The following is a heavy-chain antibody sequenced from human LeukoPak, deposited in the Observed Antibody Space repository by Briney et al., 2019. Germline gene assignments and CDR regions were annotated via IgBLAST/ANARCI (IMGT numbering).Heavy chain of an antibody. J-gene: IGHJ4*02. D-gene: IGHD3-16*01. Sequence: SETLSLTCTVSGGSISSSSYYWGWIRQPPGKGLEWIGSIYYSGSTYYNPSLKSRVTISVDTSKNQFSLKLTSVTAADTAVYYCAPQRGGLTRFDYWGQGTLVTLSS. V-gene: IGHV4-39*01. CDR2: IYYSGST. CDR1: GGSISSSSYY. CDR3: APQRGGLTRFDY.